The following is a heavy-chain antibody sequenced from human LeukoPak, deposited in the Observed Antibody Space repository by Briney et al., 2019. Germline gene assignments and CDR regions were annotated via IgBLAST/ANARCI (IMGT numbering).Heavy chain of an antibody. CDR2: IYTTGIT. CDR3: ARGTTVVTGWYFDL. CDR1: GGSIRSKY. D-gene: IGHD4-23*01. V-gene: IGHV4-59*01. Sequence: KTSETLSLTCTVPGGSIRSKYWSWIRQPPGKGLEWIGHIYTTGITKYNPSLKSRVTISVDTSKNQFSLKLSSVTAADTALYHCARGTTVVTGWYFDLWGRGTLVTVSS. J-gene: IGHJ2*01.